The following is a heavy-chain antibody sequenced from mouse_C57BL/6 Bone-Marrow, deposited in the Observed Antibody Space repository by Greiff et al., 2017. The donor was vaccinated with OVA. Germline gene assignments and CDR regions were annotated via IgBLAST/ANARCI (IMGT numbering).Heavy chain of an antibody. Sequence: QVQLQQSGAELVKPGASVKLSCKASGYTFTEYTIHWVKQRSGQGLEWIGWFYPGSGSIKYNEKFKDKATLTADKSSSTVYMEVSRLTSEDAAVYFCARHEDYGSSYNGYFDVWGTGTTVTVSS. J-gene: IGHJ1*03. D-gene: IGHD1-1*01. V-gene: IGHV1-62-2*01. CDR1: GYTFTEYT. CDR2: FYPGSGSI. CDR3: ARHEDYGSSYNGYFDV.